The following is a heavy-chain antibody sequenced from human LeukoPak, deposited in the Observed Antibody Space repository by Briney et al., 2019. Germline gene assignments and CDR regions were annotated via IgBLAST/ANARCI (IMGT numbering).Heavy chain of an antibody. D-gene: IGHD2-15*01. J-gene: IGHJ4*02. CDR2: IYHSGST. CDR1: GYSISSGYY. CDR3: ARVVVVAATYYFDY. V-gene: IGHV4-38-2*02. Sequence: SETLSLTCTVSGYSISSGYYWGWIRQPPGKGLEWIGSIYHSGSTYYNPSLKSRVTISVDTSKNQFSLKLSSVTAADTAVYYCARVVVVAATYYFDYWGQGTLVTVSS.